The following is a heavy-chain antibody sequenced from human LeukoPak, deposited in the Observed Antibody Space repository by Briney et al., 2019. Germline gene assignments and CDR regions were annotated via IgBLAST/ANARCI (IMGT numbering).Heavy chain of an antibody. V-gene: IGHV4-59*01. CDR1: GGSISGDS. Sequence: SETLSLTCTVSGGSISGDSWTWIRQPPGQGLEWIGYFHNSRTTSYNPSLTGRVIISVDTAMDQISLKLNSVTAADTAVYYCARGHLGLSPWGQGTLVTVSS. CDR2: FHNSRTT. J-gene: IGHJ5*02. CDR3: ARGHLGLSP. D-gene: IGHD3-10*01.